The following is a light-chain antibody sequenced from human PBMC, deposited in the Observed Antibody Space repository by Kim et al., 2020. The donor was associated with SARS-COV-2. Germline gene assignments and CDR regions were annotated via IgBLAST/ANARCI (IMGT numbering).Light chain of an antibody. CDR3: QSYDSSLSGSV. CDR2: GNS. V-gene: IGLV1-40*01. Sequence: QRVTISCTGRSSNIGAGYDVHWYQQLPGTAPKILIYGNSNRPSGVPDRFSGSKSGTSASLAITGLQAEDEADYYCQSYDSSLSGSVFGGGTQLTVL. J-gene: IGLJ3*02. CDR1: SSNIGAGYD.